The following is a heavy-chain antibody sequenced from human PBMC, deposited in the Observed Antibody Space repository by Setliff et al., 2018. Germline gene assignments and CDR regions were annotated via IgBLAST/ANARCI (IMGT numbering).Heavy chain of an antibody. V-gene: IGHV1-18*01. CDR3: ARARSPPKIAVAGEGYWFDP. CDR2: ISGYNGNT. D-gene: IGHD6-19*01. J-gene: IGHJ5*02. Sequence: ASVKVSCKASGYTFTSYGVSWVRQAPGQGLEWMGWISGYNGNTNHAQKLQGRVTMTTDTSTSTAYMGLRSLTSDDTAVYYCARARSPPKIAVAGEGYWFDPWGQGTLVTVSS. CDR1: GYTFTSYG.